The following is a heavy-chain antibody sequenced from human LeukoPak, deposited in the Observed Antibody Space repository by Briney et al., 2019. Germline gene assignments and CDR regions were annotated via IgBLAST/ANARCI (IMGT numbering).Heavy chain of an antibody. J-gene: IGHJ4*02. CDR3: VGDYNSWTGLKY. Sequence: GGSLRLSCAASGFTFGDSTMHWVRQASGKGLEWVGHIGNKARNYATEYAASLKGRFTISRDDSKDTAYLQVNSLKTEDTAVYYCVGDYNSWTGLKYWGQGTLVTVSS. V-gene: IGHV3-73*01. D-gene: IGHD1-1*01. CDR1: GFTFGDST. CDR2: IGNKARNYAT.